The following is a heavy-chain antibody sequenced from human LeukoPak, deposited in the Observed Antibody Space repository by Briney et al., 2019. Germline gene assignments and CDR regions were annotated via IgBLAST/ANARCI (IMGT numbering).Heavy chain of an antibody. CDR3: ARADENAEMATIN. CDR2: IYYSGST. J-gene: IGHJ4*02. V-gene: IGHV4-59*01. CDR1: GGSISSYY. Sequence: SSETLSLTCTVSGGSISSYYWSWIRQPPGKGLEWIGYIYYSGSTNYNPSLKSRVTISVDTSKNQFSLKLSSVTAADTAVYYCARADENAEMATINWGQGTLVTVSS. D-gene: IGHD5-24*01.